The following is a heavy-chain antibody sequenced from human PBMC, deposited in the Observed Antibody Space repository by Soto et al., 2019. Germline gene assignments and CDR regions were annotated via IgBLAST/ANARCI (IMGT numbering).Heavy chain of an antibody. V-gene: IGHV3-33*01. Sequence: GGSLRLSCAASGFTFSSYGMHWVRQAPGKGLEWVAVIWYDGSNKYYADSVKGRFTISRDNSKNTLYLQMNSLRAEDTAVYYCARETSDYDLPNYYMDVWGKGTTVTVSS. J-gene: IGHJ6*03. CDR2: IWYDGSNK. CDR1: GFTFSSYG. CDR3: ARETSDYDLPNYYMDV. D-gene: IGHD5-12*01.